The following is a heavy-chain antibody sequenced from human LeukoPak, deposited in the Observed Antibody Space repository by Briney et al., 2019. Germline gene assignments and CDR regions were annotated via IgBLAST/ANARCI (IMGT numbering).Heavy chain of an antibody. Sequence: PSETLSLTCAVYGGSFSGYYWSWIRQPPGKGLEWIGEINHSGSTNYNPSLKSRVTISVGTSKNQFSLKLSSVTAADTAVYYCARLRLPLSVTTPRINWYFDLWGRGTLVTVSS. V-gene: IGHV4-34*01. D-gene: IGHD4-17*01. J-gene: IGHJ2*01. CDR3: ARLRLPLSVTTPRINWYFDL. CDR2: INHSGST. CDR1: GGSFSGYY.